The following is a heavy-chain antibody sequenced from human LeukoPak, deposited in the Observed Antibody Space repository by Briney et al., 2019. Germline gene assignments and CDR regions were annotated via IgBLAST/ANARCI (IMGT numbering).Heavy chain of an antibody. Sequence: SETLSLTCTVSGGSISSYYWSWIRQPPGKGLEWIGYIYYSGSTNYNPSLKSRVTISVDTSKNQFSLKLSSVAAADTAVYYCATRGAAGCYNYWGQGTLVTVSS. CDR3: ATRGAAGCYNY. CDR2: IYYSGST. J-gene: IGHJ4*02. D-gene: IGHD3-9*01. CDR1: GGSISSYY. V-gene: IGHV4-59*01.